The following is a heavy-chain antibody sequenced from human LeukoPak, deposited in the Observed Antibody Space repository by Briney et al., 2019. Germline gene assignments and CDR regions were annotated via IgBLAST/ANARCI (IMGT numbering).Heavy chain of an antibody. CDR3: AGNYIRE. D-gene: IGHD3-22*01. J-gene: IGHJ4*02. CDR2: ISSGGDNI. V-gene: IGHV3-11*01. Sequence: GGSLRLSCAASGFTFSDYYMSWIRQAPGKGLEWISYISSGGDNIKYADSVRGRCTISRDNTQKSLYLQMNSLSDEDTAVYYCAGNYIREWGQGTLVTVSP. CDR1: GFTFSDYY.